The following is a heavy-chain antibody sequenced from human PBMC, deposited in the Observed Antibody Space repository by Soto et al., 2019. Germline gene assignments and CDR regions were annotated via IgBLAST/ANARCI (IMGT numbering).Heavy chain of an antibody. Sequence: PGGSLRLSCAASGFTFSNAWMNWVRQAPGKGLEWVGRIKSKTDGGTTDYAAPVKGRFTISRDDSKNTLYLQMNSLKTEDTAVYYCTTAQDIVVVPAANTGILGLYYYYGMDVWGQGTTVTVSS. D-gene: IGHD2-2*01. CDR3: TTAQDIVVVPAANTGILGLYYYYGMDV. J-gene: IGHJ6*02. V-gene: IGHV3-15*07. CDR1: GFTFSNAW. CDR2: IKSKTDGGTT.